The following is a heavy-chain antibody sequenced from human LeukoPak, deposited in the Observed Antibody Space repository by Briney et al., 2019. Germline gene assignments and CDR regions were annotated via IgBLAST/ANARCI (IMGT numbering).Heavy chain of an antibody. CDR3: ARDPGYDIYYYGMDV. J-gene: IGHJ6*02. Sequence: GGPLRLSCAASGFTFSSYGMHWVRQAPGKGLEWVAVIWYDGSNKYYADSVKGRFTISRDNSKNTLYLQMNSLRAEDTAVYYCARDPGYDIYYYGMDVWGQGTTVTVSS. CDR2: IWYDGSNK. V-gene: IGHV3-33*01. CDR1: GFTFSSYG. D-gene: IGHD3-9*01.